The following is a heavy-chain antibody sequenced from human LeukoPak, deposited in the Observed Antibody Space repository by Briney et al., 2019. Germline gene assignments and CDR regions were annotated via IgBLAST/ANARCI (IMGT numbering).Heavy chain of an antibody. CDR2: IFPRDSDV. CDR3: ATTGAASDF. Sequence: GESLKISCKASGYNFITYWIGWVRQMPGKGLDFMGIIFPRDSDVRYSPSFQGQVTISADTSTSTAYLQWSSLKASDTAMYYCATTGAASDFWGQGTQVTVSS. J-gene: IGHJ4*02. CDR1: GYNFITYW. V-gene: IGHV5-51*01. D-gene: IGHD6-19*01.